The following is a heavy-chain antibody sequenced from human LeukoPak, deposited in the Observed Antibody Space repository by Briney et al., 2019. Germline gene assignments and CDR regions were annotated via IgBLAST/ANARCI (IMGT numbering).Heavy chain of an antibody. J-gene: IGHJ4*02. CDR2: ISYSGRT. CDR3: ARKSRTYYDFDY. Sequence: SETLSLTCSVSGGSISSSSYYWGWIRQPPGKGLEWIGSISYSGRTYYNTSLKSRVTISVDASKNQSSLNLSSVTAADTAVYYCARKSRTYYDFDYWGQGTLVTVSS. CDR1: GGSISSSSYY. V-gene: IGHV4-39*01. D-gene: IGHD1-26*01.